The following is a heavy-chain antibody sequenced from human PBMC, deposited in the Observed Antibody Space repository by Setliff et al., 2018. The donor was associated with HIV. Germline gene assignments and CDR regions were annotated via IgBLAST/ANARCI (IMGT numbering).Heavy chain of an antibody. CDR3: ARRYRSSWYFEY. J-gene: IGHJ4*02. V-gene: IGHV4-59*08. CDR2: VHYSGNT. Sequence: SETLSLTCTVSGGSITHYWSWMRQAPGKGLEWIGYVHYSGNTDYNPSLKSRVTISVDTSKNQLLLKLTSVTAADTAVYYCARRYRSSWYFEYWGQGALVTSPQ. CDR1: GGSITHY. D-gene: IGHD6-13*01.